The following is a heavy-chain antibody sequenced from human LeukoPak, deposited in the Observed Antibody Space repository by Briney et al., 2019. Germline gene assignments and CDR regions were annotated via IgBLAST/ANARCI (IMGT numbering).Heavy chain of an antibody. Sequence: GGSLRLSCAASGFTFSSYAMSWARQAPGKGLEWVSSISGGGGSTYYADSVKGRFTISRDNPKNTLYLQMNSLRAEDTAVYYCAKHIAAAGSRGFDYWGQGTLVTVSS. CDR1: GFTFSSYA. J-gene: IGHJ4*02. V-gene: IGHV3-23*01. D-gene: IGHD6-13*01. CDR2: ISGGGGST. CDR3: AKHIAAAGSRGFDY.